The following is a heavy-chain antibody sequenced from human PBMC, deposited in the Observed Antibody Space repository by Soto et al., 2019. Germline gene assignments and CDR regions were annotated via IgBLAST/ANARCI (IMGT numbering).Heavy chain of an antibody. D-gene: IGHD6-19*01. J-gene: IGHJ6*02. CDR1: GLTFDDYA. Sequence: SLRLSCAASGLTFDDYAMHWVRQAPGKGLEWVSGISWNSGSIGYADSVKGRFTISRDNAKNSLYLRMNSLRAEDTALYYCAKDQGWRYYYYGMDVWGQGTTVTVSS. V-gene: IGHV3-9*01. CDR2: ISWNSGSI. CDR3: AKDQGWRYYYYGMDV.